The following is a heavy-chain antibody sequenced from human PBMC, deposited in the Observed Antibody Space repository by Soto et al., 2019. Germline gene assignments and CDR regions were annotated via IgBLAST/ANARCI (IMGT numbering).Heavy chain of an antibody. CDR3: VSWVSAHFDS. V-gene: IGHV3-23*01. J-gene: IGHJ4*02. CDR1: GFTSAYHA. Sequence: LRLSCAASGFTSAYHAMNWVRQAPGKGLEWVSTISSNGENTHYADSVKGRFIISSDNSSNTVDLQMNSLRVEDTAVYYRVSWVSAHFDSWGQGTLVTVSS. D-gene: IGHD6-13*01. CDR2: ISSNGENT.